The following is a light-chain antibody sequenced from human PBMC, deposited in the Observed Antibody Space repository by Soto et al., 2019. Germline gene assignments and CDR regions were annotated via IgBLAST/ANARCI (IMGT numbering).Light chain of an antibody. CDR2: DVS. CDR1: SSDVGAYNS. J-gene: IGLJ1*01. Sequence: QSALTQPASMSGSPGQSIAISCTGTSSDVGAYNSVSWYQQYPGKAPKLMIHDVSNRPSGVSDRFSGSKSGNTASLTISGLQAEDEADYYCSSYTSSNSYVFGSGTKVTVL. V-gene: IGLV2-14*01. CDR3: SSYTSSNSYV.